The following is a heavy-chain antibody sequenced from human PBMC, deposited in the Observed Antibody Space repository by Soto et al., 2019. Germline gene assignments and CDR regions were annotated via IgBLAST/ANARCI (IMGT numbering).Heavy chain of an antibody. CDR1: GFTFTSSA. V-gene: IGHV1-58*02. J-gene: IGHJ6*03. Sequence: QMQLVQSGPEVKKPGTSVKVSCKASGFTFTSSAMQWVRQARGQRLEWIGWIVVGSGNTNYAQKFQERVTITRDISTSTAYMELSSLRSEDTAVYYCAADYDFWSGTPSMDVWGKGTTVTVSS. CDR2: IVVGSGNT. D-gene: IGHD3-3*01. CDR3: AADYDFWSGTPSMDV.